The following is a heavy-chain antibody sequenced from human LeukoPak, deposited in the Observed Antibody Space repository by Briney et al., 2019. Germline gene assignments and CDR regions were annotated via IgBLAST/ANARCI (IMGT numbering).Heavy chain of an antibody. Sequence: GSRRLSCAASGFIFSSYEMNWVRQAPGKGLEWVSYINTNGRTIYYADSVKGRFTISRDNAKNSLYLQMNSLRAEDTAVYYCARDESWLPDYWGQGTLVTVSS. CDR2: INTNGRTI. V-gene: IGHV3-48*03. J-gene: IGHJ4*02. CDR3: ARDESWLPDY. CDR1: GFIFSSYE. D-gene: IGHD5-18*01.